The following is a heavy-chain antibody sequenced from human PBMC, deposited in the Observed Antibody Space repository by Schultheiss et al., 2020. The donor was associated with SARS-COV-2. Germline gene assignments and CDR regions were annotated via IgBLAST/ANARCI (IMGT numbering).Heavy chain of an antibody. CDR2: INWNGGST. D-gene: IGHD2-2*01. Sequence: GGSLRLSCAASGFTFDDYGMSWVRQAPGKGLEWVSGINWNGGSTGYADSVKGRFTISRDNAKNSLYLQMNSLRAEDTAVYYCARYGGYCSSTSCPWGYFQHWGQGTLVTVSS. V-gene: IGHV3-20*04. CDR1: GFTFDDYG. CDR3: ARYGGYCSSTSCPWGYFQH. J-gene: IGHJ1*01.